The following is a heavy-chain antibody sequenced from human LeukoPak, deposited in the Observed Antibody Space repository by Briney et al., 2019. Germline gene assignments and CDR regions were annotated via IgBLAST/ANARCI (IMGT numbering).Heavy chain of an antibody. CDR1: GYTLTELS. Sequence: GASVKVSCKVSGYTLTELSMHWVRQAPGKGLEWMGGFDPEDGETIYAQKFQGRVTMTEDTSTDTAYMELSSLRSEDTAVYYCATPYYYDSSGYYGRGSFDYWGQGTLVTVSS. CDR2: FDPEDGET. V-gene: IGHV1-24*01. CDR3: ATPYYYDSSGYYGRGSFDY. J-gene: IGHJ4*02. D-gene: IGHD3-22*01.